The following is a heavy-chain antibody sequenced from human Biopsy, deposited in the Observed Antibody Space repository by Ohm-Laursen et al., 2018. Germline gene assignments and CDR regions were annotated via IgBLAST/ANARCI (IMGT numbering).Heavy chain of an antibody. Sequence: SQTLSLTGSVSGASVKTSGYFWACIRQRPGKGLEWIGYISYNERTHYNPSLTSRLAISFDTSNNRISLQLRSVSIADTSVYYCVREPKTGTTEAWYFDLWGRGSPVTVPS. CDR3: VREPKTGTTEAWYFDL. J-gene: IGHJ2*01. CDR2: ISYNERT. V-gene: IGHV4-31*03. D-gene: IGHD3-9*01. CDR1: GASVKTSGYF.